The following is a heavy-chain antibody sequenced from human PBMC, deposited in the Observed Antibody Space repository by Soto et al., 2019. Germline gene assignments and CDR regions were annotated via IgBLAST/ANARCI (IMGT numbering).Heavy chain of an antibody. V-gene: IGHV3-72*01. Sequence: EVQLVESGGGLVQPGGSLRLSCAASGFRFSDSFMDWVRQAPGKGPEWLGRIRNKANSYTTEYAASVKGRFSISRDDSQNSLYLQMNSLKTEDTAIYFCVTRGSGWPDYWGQGTLVIVSS. CDR1: GFRFSDSF. CDR2: IRNKANSYTT. D-gene: IGHD6-25*01. CDR3: VTRGSGWPDY. J-gene: IGHJ4*02.